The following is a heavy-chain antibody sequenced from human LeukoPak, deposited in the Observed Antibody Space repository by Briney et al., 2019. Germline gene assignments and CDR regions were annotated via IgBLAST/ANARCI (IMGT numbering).Heavy chain of an antibody. D-gene: IGHD5-18*01. CDR1: GGSISSYY. Sequence: SETLSLTCTVSGGSISSYYWSWIRQPPGKGPEWIGYIYYSGNTNCNPSLKSRVTISIDTSKNQFSLKLRSVTAADTAVYYCARVGYSYGLDYWGQGTLVTVSS. J-gene: IGHJ4*02. CDR3: ARVGYSYGLDY. CDR2: IYYSGNT. V-gene: IGHV4-59*01.